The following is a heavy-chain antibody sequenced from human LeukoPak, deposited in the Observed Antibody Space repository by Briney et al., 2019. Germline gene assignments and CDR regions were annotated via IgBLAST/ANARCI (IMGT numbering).Heavy chain of an antibody. V-gene: IGHV1-2*02. J-gene: IGHJ5*02. CDR2: INPNSGGT. CDR3: ARDRYCSGGSCIRPNWFDP. D-gene: IGHD2-15*01. CDR1: GYTFTGYY. Sequence: GASVKVSCKASGYTFTGYYMHWLRQAPGQGLEWMGWINPNSGGTNYAQKFQGRVTMTRDTSISTAYMELSRLRSDDTAVYYCARDRYCSGGSCIRPNWFDPWGQGTLVTVSS.